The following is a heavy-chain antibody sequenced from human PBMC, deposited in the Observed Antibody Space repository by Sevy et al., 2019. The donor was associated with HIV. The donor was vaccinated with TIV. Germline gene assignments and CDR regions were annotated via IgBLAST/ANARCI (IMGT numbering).Heavy chain of an antibody. V-gene: IGHV3-30-3*01. CDR2: ISYEGTET. Sequence: GGYLRLSCAASGFAFSTHAMHWVRQAPGKGLEWVAVISYEGTETFYAASVEGQFTISRDNSKNMLSLQINSLRPEDTAVYYCARDGGYSVKWYPLYWGHGTLVTVSS. J-gene: IGHJ4*01. D-gene: IGHD1-26*01. CDR1: GFAFSTHA. CDR3: ARDGGYSVKWYPLY.